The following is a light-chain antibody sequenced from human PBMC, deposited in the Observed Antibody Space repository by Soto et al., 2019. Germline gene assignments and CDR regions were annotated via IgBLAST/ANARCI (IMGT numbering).Light chain of an antibody. CDR1: SSDVGAYNY. CDR2: EVS. J-gene: IGLJ1*01. V-gene: IGLV2-14*01. CDR3: SSYTTSRAYV. Sequence: QSALTQPASVSGSPGQSIPISCTGTSSDVGAYNYVSWYQQQSGKAPKLMIHEVSNRPSGVSNRFSGSKSGNTASLTISGLQAEDEADYYCSSYTTSRAYVFGIGTKLTVL.